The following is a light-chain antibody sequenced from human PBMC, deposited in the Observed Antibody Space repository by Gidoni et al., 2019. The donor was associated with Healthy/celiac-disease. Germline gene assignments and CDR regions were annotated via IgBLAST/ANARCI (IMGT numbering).Light chain of an antibody. Sequence: EIVLTQSPATLSLSPGDRATLSCRASQSVSSYLDWYQQKPGQAPRLLIYDASNRATGIPARFSGSGSGTDFTLTISSLEPEDFAVYYCQQRSNWPAFGGGTKVEIK. CDR3: QQRSNWPA. V-gene: IGKV3-11*01. CDR2: DAS. CDR1: QSVSSY. J-gene: IGKJ4*01.